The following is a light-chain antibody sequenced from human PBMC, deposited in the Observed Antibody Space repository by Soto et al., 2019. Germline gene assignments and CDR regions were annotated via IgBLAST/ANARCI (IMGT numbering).Light chain of an antibody. V-gene: IGKV1-27*01. CDR3: QKYNSGSLT. Sequence: DIQMTQSPSSLSASVGDRVAITCRASQGISNYLAWYQQKPGKVPKLLIYAASTLQSGVPSRFSGSGAGTDFTLTIRRLQPEDVATYYCQKYNSGSLTFGPGTKVDIK. CDR2: AAS. CDR1: QGISNY. J-gene: IGKJ3*01.